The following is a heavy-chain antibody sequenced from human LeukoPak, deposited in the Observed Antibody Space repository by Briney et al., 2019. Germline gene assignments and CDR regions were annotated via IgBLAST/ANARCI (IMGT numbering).Heavy chain of an antibody. D-gene: IGHD3-10*01. CDR3: ASKSGETYYYGSGSPGRYYYGMDV. V-gene: IGHV1-69*13. Sequence: SVKVSCKASGGTFSSYAISWVRQAPGQGLEWMGGIIPIFGTANYAQKFQGRVTITADESTSTAYMELSSLRSEDTAVYYCASKSGETYYYGSGSPGRYYYGMDVWGKGTTVTVSS. CDR2: IIPIFGTA. J-gene: IGHJ6*04. CDR1: GGTFSSYA.